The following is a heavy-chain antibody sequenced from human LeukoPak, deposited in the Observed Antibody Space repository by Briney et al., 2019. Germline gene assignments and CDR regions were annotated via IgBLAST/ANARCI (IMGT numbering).Heavy chain of an antibody. Sequence: ASVKVSCKASGYTFTSYYMHWVRQAPGQGLEWMGIINPSGGSTSYAQKFQGRVTMTRDTSTSTVYMELSSLRSEDTAVYYCAREGRRVTYYYGSGSYYLGYWGQGTLVTVSS. CDR2: INPSGGST. D-gene: IGHD3-10*01. V-gene: IGHV1-46*01. CDR3: AREGRRVTYYYGSGSYYLGY. J-gene: IGHJ4*02. CDR1: GYTFTSYY.